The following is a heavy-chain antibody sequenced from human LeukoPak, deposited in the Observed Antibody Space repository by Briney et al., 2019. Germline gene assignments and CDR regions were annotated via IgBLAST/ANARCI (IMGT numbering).Heavy chain of an antibody. CDR1: GFTFSTYW. CDR2: IKEDGSEK. J-gene: IGHJ4*02. CDR3: ARSPLRRSDS. Sequence: PGGSLRLSCAASGFTFSTYWMSWVRQAPGKGLEWVADIKEDGSEKYYVDSVKGRFTISRDNAENSLYLQMNCLRAEDTAVYYCARSPLRRSDSWGQGTLVTVSS. D-gene: IGHD1-14*01. V-gene: IGHV3-7*01.